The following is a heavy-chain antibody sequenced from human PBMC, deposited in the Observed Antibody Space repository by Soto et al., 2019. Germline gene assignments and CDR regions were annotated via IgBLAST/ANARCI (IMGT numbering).Heavy chain of an antibody. Sequence: QLQLQESGPGLVKPSETLSLTCTVSGGSISSSSYYWGWIRQPPGKVLEWIGSIFYTGSTYHNPSLKSRVTISVDTSKNQFSLKLSSVTAADTAVYYCARQGQYYNDSSGYYVDYWGQGTLVTVSS. D-gene: IGHD3-22*01. CDR3: ARQGQYYNDSSGYYVDY. J-gene: IGHJ4*02. CDR2: IFYTGST. CDR1: GGSISSSSYY. V-gene: IGHV4-39*01.